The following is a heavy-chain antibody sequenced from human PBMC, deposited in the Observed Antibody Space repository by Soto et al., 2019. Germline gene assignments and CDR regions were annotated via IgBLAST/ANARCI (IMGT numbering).Heavy chain of an antibody. V-gene: IGHV1-46*01. CDR3: ARWDASGYIDY. J-gene: IGHJ4*03. CDR1: GYIFTTYH. Sequence: QVQLVQSGAEVKKPGASVKVSCKASGYIFTTYHLHWVRQASGQGLEWMGVINPSAGTTTYAQKFQGRITVTRDTSTNTGSLELSGLTSEDTAVYYCARWDASGYIDYWGQGTLVTVSS. CDR2: INPSAGTT. D-gene: IGHD1-26*01.